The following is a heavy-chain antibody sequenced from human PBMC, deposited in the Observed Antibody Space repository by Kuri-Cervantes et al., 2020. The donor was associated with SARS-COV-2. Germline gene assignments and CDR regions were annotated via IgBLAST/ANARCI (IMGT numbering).Heavy chain of an antibody. CDR3: ARVGSTIFGVVRWFDP. CDR1: GGFISMYY. V-gene: IGHV4-59*12. Sequence: ESLKISCTVSGGFISMYYWSWIRQPPGKGLEWIGYTHYSGSTNSNPSLKSRVTISLDTSKNQFSLKLSSVTAADTAVYYCARVGSTIFGVVRWFDPWGQGTLVTVSS. J-gene: IGHJ5*02. D-gene: IGHD3-3*01. CDR2: THYSGST.